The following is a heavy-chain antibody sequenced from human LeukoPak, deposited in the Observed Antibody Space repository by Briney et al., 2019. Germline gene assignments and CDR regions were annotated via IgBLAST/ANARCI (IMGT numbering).Heavy chain of an antibody. Sequence: SVKVSCKSSGGTVSIYTISWVRQAPGQGLEWMGGIIPEYGTTNYARKFQGRITITADESTRPAYMELSSLRSEDTAVYYCAREEAGGYDSGYFDYWGQGTLVTVSS. CDR2: IIPEYGTT. CDR3: AREEAGGYDSGYFDY. V-gene: IGHV1-69*13. D-gene: IGHD5-12*01. J-gene: IGHJ4*02. CDR1: GGTVSIYT.